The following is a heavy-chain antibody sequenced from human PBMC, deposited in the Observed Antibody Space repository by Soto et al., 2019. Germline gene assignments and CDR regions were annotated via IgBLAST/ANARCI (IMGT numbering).Heavy chain of an antibody. Sequence: QVQLQESGPGLVKPSETLSLTCTVSGGSISSYYWSWIRQPPGKGLEWIGYIYYSGSTNYNPSLKSRVTISVDTSKNQFSLKLSSVTAADTAVYYCAGGEIGYCSGGSCLWWFDPWGQGTLVTVSS. CDR2: IYYSGST. CDR1: GGSISSYY. J-gene: IGHJ5*02. D-gene: IGHD2-15*01. CDR3: AGGEIGYCSGGSCLWWFDP. V-gene: IGHV4-59*01.